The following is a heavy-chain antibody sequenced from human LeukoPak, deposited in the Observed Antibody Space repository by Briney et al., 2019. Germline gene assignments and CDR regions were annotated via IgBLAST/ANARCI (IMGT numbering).Heavy chain of an antibody. D-gene: IGHD6-13*01. CDR2: INHSGST. Sequence: GSLRLSCAASGFTFSTYAVNWVRQAPGKGLEWIGEINHSGSTNYNPSLKSRVTISVDTSKNQFSLKLSSVTAADTAVYYCARETYSTPMDVWGQGTTVTVSS. J-gene: IGHJ6*02. CDR3: ARETYSTPMDV. V-gene: IGHV4-34*01. CDR1: GFTFSTYA.